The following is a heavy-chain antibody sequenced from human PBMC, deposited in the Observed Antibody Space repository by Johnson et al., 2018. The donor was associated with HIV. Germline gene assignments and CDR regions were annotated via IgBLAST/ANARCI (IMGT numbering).Heavy chain of an antibody. CDR3: ARLRGYSGYDSFDI. Sequence: VQLVESGGGLVQPGRSLRLSCAASGFTVSNNYMSWVRQAPGKGLEWVSVIYSGGSTHYADSVKGRFTISRDNSKNTLYLQMNSLRVEDTALYYCARLRGYSGYDSFDIWGQGTMVTVSS. J-gene: IGHJ3*02. CDR2: IYSGGST. V-gene: IGHV3-66*04. CDR1: GFTVSNNY. D-gene: IGHD5-12*01.